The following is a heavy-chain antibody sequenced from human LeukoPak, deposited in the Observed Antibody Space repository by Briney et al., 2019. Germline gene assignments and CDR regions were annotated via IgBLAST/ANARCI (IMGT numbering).Heavy chain of an antibody. V-gene: IGHV5-51*01. J-gene: IGHJ4*02. CDR1: GFRFSTYW. Sequence: GESLKISSKGSGFRFSTYWIGWVREMPGKGLEWLGAIYPGDSDTRYRPSFQGQVTMSADKSIDTAYLQWNSLKASDTAMYFCARCYHYHSGGYPRFFDYWGQGTLVTVSS. CDR3: ARCYHYHSGGYPRFFDY. D-gene: IGHD3-22*01. CDR2: IYPGDSDT.